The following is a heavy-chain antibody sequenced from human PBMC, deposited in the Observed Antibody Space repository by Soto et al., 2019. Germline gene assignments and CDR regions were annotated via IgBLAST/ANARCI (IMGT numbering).Heavy chain of an antibody. J-gene: IGHJ4*02. D-gene: IGHD3-22*01. CDR2: ISGSGGST. CDR1: GFTFSSYA. V-gene: IGHV3-23*01. CDR3: AKELYYDSSGYLDY. Sequence: GGSLRLSCAAWGFTFSSYAMNWVRHAPGKGLEWVSAISGSGGSTYYADSVKGRFTISRDNSKNTLYLQMNSLRAEDTAVYYCAKELYYDSSGYLDYWGQGALVTVSS.